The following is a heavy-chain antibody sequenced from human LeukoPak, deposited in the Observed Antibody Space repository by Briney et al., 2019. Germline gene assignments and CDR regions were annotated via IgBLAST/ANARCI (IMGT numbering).Heavy chain of an antibody. D-gene: IGHD5-24*01. CDR3: ARLRRDGYNNFDY. Sequence: PSETLSLTCAVSGGSISSGGYSWSWIRQPPGKGLEWIGYIYHSGSTYYNPSLKSRVTISVDMSKNQFSLKLSSVTAADTAVYYCARLRRDGYNNFDYWGQGTLVTVSS. J-gene: IGHJ4*02. CDR1: GGSISSGGYS. V-gene: IGHV4-30-2*01. CDR2: IYHSGST.